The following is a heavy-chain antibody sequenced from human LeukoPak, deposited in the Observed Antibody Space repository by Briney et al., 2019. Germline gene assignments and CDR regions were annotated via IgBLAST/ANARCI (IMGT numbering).Heavy chain of an antibody. V-gene: IGHV3-23*01. CDR2: ISGSGGRT. CDR1: GFTFSSYA. J-gene: IGHJ4*02. D-gene: IGHD3-10*01. Sequence: AGGSLRLSCAASGFTFSSYAMSWVRKAPGKGLEWVSAISGSGGRTYYADSVMGRFTISRDNSKNTLYLQMNSLRAEDTAVYYCAKDYYYGSGSYYAVDYWGQGTLVTVSS. CDR3: AKDYYYGSGSYYAVDY.